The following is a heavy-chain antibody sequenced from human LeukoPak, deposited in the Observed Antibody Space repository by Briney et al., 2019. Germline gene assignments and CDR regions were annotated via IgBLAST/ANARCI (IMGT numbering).Heavy chain of an antibody. CDR3: ARAVEWELLPDY. CDR1: GFTFSSYS. J-gene: IGHJ4*02. CDR2: ISSSSSYI. Sequence: GGSLRLSCAASGFTFSSYSMNWVRQAPGKGLEWVSSISSSSSYIYYADSVKGRFTISRDNAKNSLYLQMNSLRAEDTAVYYCARAVEWELLPDYWGQGTLVTVSS. D-gene: IGHD1-26*01. V-gene: IGHV3-21*01.